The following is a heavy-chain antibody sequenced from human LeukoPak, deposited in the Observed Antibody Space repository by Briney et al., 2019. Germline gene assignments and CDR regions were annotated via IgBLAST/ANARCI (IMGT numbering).Heavy chain of an antibody. Sequence: GGSLRLSCAASGFTFSSYWMHWVRQAPGKGLVWVSRINGDGSTTTYADSVKGRFTISRDNAKNTVYLQMNSLRAEDTAVYYCTREGLDPWGQGTLVTVSS. J-gene: IGHJ5*02. CDR2: INGDGSTT. CDR3: TREGLDP. CDR1: GFTFSSYW. D-gene: IGHD2-21*01. V-gene: IGHV3-74*01.